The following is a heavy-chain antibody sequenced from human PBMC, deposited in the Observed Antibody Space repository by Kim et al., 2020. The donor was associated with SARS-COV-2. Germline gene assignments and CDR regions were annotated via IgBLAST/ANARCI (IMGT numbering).Heavy chain of an antibody. CDR2: ISNDGRIK. CDR1: GFTFSNYA. CDR3: ARGLGGYQVSSGGSFDY. V-gene: IGHV3-30*09. D-gene: IGHD3-22*01. J-gene: IGHJ4*02. Sequence: GGSLRLSCAASGFTFSNYAMHWVRQAPGTGLEWVAVISNDGRIKYYTDSVKGRFAISRDNSKNTLYLQMDTLTVEDTALYYCARGLGGYQVSSGGSFDYWGQGALVTVSS.